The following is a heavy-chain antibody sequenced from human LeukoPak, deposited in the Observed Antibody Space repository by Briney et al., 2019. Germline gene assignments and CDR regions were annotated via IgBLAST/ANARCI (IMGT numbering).Heavy chain of an antibody. D-gene: IGHD3-10*01. CDR3: ARGPPGGQFDP. J-gene: IGHJ5*02. CDR2: ITHRGTT. V-gene: IGHV4-34*01. Sequence: SETLSLTCGGAFSGYSWSWIRQPPGRGLEWIGEITHRGTTNYNPSLKSRVTISVDMSKNQFSLKLSSVTAADTAVYYCARGPPGGQFDPWGQGTLVTVSS. CDR1: GAFSGYS.